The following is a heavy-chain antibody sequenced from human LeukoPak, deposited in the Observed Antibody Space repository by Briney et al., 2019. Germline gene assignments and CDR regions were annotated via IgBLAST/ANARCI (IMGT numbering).Heavy chain of an antibody. D-gene: IGHD6-13*01. Sequence: ASVKVSCKVSGYTLTELSMHWVRQAPGKGLEWMGGFDPEDGETIYAQKFQGRVTMTEDTSTDTAYMELSSLRSEDTAVYYCATDLVEERQLVLDYYGMDAWGQGTTVTVSS. J-gene: IGHJ6*02. CDR3: ATDLVEERQLVLDYYGMDA. CDR1: GYTLTELS. V-gene: IGHV1-24*01. CDR2: FDPEDGET.